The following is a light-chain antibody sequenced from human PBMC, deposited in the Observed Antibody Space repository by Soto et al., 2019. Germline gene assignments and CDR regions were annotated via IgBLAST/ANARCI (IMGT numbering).Light chain of an antibody. CDR2: DNN. V-gene: IGLV1-51*01. CDR3: GTWDSSLSGVV. J-gene: IGLJ2*01. CDR1: SSNIGNSY. Sequence: QSVLTQPPSVSAAPGQKVTISCSGSSSNIGNSYVSWYQLLPGTAPKLLIYDNNKRPSGIPDRFSGSKSGTSATLGITGLQTGDEADYYCGTWDSSLSGVVFGGGTKLTVL.